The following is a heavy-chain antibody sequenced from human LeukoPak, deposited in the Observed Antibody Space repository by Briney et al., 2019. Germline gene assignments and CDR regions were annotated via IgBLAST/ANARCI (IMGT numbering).Heavy chain of an antibody. D-gene: IGHD3-3*01. J-gene: IGHJ4*02. CDR3: AKRIFGEVTPYDY. CDR1: GFAFSSYA. V-gene: IGHV3-23*01. CDR2: ISGSGGST. Sequence: GGSLRLSCAASGFAFSSYAMSWVRQAPGKGLEWVSAISGSGGSTYYADSVKGRFTISRDNSKNTLYLQMNSLRAEDTAVYYCAKRIFGEVTPYDYWGQGTLVTVSS.